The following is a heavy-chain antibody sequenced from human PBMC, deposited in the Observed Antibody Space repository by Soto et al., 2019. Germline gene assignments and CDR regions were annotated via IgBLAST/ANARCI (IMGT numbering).Heavy chain of an antibody. V-gene: IGHV4-30-4*01. J-gene: IGHJ5*02. CDR1: GGSISSGGYY. Sequence: PSETLSLTCTGSGGSISSGGYYWSWIRQPPGKGLEWIGYIYYSGSTYYSPSLKSRVTISVDTSKNQFSLKLSSVTAADTAVYYCARAPPFPRAQKWFDPWGQGTLVTVSS. CDR3: ARAPPFPRAQKWFDP. CDR2: IYYSGST.